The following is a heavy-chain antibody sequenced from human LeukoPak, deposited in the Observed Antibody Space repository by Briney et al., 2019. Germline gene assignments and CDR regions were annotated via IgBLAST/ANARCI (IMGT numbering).Heavy chain of an antibody. CDR2: IYPGDSDT. V-gene: IGHV5-51*01. D-gene: IGHD4-17*01. CDR1: GYSFTGYW. J-gene: IGHJ3*02. CDR3: ARRATVTTNDAFDI. Sequence: GESLKISCKGSGYSFTGYWIGWVRQMPGKGLEWMGIIYPGDSDTRYSPSFQGQVTISADNSISTAYLQWSSLKASDTAMYYCARRATVTTNDAFDIWGQGTMVTVSS.